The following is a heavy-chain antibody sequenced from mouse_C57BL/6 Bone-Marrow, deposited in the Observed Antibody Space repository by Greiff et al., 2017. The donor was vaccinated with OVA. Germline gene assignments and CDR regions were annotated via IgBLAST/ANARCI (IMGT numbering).Heavy chain of an antibody. D-gene: IGHD1-1*01. J-gene: IGHJ2*01. CDR3: ARGGYGSSYRTDY. CDR2: INPNNGGT. CDR1: GYTFTDYY. V-gene: IGHV1-26*01. Sequence: EVQLQQSGPELVKPGASVKISCKASGYTFTDYYMNWVKQSHGKSLEWIGDINPNNGGTSYNQKFKGKATLTVDKSSSTAYMELRSLTSEDSAVYYCARGGYGSSYRTDYWGQGTTLTVSS.